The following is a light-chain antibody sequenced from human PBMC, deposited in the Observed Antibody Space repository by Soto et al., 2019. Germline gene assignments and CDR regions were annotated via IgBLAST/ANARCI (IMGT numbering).Light chain of an antibody. CDR1: QRSGSNF. CDR3: QLYGNSPP. J-gene: IGKJ5*01. Sequence: EIVLTQSPGTLSLSPGERATVSCKTSQRSGSNFLAWYQQKPGQAPRLLIYASSQRATGIPDRFSGSASGADFSLTIDRLVPEDFAVYYCQLYGNSPPFGQGTRLEIK. V-gene: IGKV3-20*01. CDR2: ASS.